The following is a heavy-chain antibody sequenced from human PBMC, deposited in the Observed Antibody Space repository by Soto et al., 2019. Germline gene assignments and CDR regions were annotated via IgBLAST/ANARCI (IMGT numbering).Heavy chain of an antibody. J-gene: IGHJ5*02. CDR1: GYTFTSYA. D-gene: IGHD3-10*01. Sequence: GASVKVSCKASGYTFTSYAMHWVRQAPGQRLEWMGWINAGNGNTKYPQKFQGRVTITRDTSASTAYMELSSLRSEDTAVYYCAKDLEMITMVRGAPRGFDPWGQGTLVTVSS. CDR3: AKDLEMITMVRGAPRGFDP. V-gene: IGHV1-3*01. CDR2: INAGNGNT.